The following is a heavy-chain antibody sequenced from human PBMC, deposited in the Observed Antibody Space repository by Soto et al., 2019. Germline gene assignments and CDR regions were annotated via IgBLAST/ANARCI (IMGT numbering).Heavy chain of an antibody. CDR1: GGSISRGDYY. V-gene: IGHV4-30-4*01. J-gene: IGHJ4*02. CDR3: ARLAGGYNGYFDY. D-gene: IGHD1-1*01. CDR2: IYYSGST. Sequence: SETLSLTCTVSGGSISRGDYYWSWIRQPPGKGLEWIGYIYYSGSTYHNPSLKSRVSMTVDTSRNQFSLNLPSVTASDTAVYYCARLAGGYNGYFDYWGQVTLVPVSS.